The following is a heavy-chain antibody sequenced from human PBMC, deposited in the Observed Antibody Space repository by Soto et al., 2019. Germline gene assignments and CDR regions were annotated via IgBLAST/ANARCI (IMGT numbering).Heavy chain of an antibody. CDR1: GYSFNSVHF. CDR3: AAATLPGARFYGMDV. D-gene: IGHD2-2*01. J-gene: IGHJ6*02. Sequence: SETLSLTCVVSGYSFNSVHFWGWIRQPPGKGLQWIGSSSQNGGTYRNPSLRSRVTLSVDTSKNQFSLKLTSVTAADAAVYYWAAATLPGARFYGMDVGGQGSTVTVSS. CDR2: SSQNGGT. V-gene: IGHV4-38-2*01.